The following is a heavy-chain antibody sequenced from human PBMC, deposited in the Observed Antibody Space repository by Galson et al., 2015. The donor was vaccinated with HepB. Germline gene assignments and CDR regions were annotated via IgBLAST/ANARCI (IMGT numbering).Heavy chain of an antibody. CDR2: IYSSGST. J-gene: IGHJ5*02. D-gene: IGHD3-22*01. V-gene: IGHV4-4*07. CDR1: GDSISRYS. CDR3: ARGVVNSGYFVSRKANWFDP. Sequence: LSRTCSVSGDSISRYSWSWIRRPAGKGLEWVGRIYSSGSTNYNPSLKSRVSMSGDTAKNQFSLKLSSVTAADTAVYYCARGVVNSGYFVSRKANWFDPWGQGTLVTVSS.